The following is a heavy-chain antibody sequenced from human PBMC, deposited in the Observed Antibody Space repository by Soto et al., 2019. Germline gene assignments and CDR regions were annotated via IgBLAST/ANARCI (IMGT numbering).Heavy chain of an antibody. V-gene: IGHV3-11*01. CDR3: ARDRQPSSYIGLDV. J-gene: IGHJ6*02. CDR2: ISGDGGSTL. CDR1: GFTFSDYY. Sequence: QVQLVESGGGLVKPGGSLRLSCAASGFTFSDYYMSWIRQAPGKGLEWVSYISGDGGSTLAYADSVKGRFTISRDNAKNSLYLQMNSLRAEDTAVYYCARDRQPSSYIGLDVWGQGTTVTVSS. D-gene: IGHD4-4*01.